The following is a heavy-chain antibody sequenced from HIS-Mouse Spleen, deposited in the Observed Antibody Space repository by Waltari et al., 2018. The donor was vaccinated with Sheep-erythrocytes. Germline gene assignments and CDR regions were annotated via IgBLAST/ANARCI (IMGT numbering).Heavy chain of an antibody. CDR1: GYSISSGYY. Sequence: QVQLQESGPGLVKPSETLSLTCTVSGYSISSGYYWGWIRQPPGKGLEWIGSSYHSGSTSSNPSLKSRVTISVYTSKNQFSLKLSSVTAADTAVYYCARDHYYGSGHDAFDIWGQGTMVTVSS. CDR3: ARDHYYGSGHDAFDI. V-gene: IGHV4-38-2*02. J-gene: IGHJ3*02. D-gene: IGHD3-10*01. CDR2: SYHSGST.